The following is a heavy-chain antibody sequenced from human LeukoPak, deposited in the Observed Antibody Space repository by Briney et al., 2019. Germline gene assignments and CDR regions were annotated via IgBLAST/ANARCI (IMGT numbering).Heavy chain of an antibody. Sequence: GGSLRLSCAASGFTFSSYSMNWVRQAPGKGLEWVSSISSSSSYIYYADSVKGRFIISRDNAKNSLYLQMNSLRAEDTAVYYCAKGGGGADFWSGYYSDYWGQGTLVTVSS. CDR1: GFTFSSYS. CDR2: ISSSSSYI. V-gene: IGHV3-21*04. D-gene: IGHD3-3*01. J-gene: IGHJ4*02. CDR3: AKGGGGADFWSGYYSDY.